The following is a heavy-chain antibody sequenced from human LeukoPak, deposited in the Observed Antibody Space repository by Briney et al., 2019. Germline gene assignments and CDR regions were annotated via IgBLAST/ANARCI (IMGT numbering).Heavy chain of an antibody. V-gene: IGHV3-20*04. CDR1: GFTFDDYG. D-gene: IGHD3-16*02. Sequence: PGGSLRLSCAASGFTFDDYGMSWVRQAPGKGVEWVSGINWNGGSTGYADSVKGRFTISRDNAKNSLYLQMNSLRAEDTALYYCSGGIRLGELSSWGQGTLVTVSS. J-gene: IGHJ5*02. CDR2: INWNGGST. CDR3: SGGIRLGELSS.